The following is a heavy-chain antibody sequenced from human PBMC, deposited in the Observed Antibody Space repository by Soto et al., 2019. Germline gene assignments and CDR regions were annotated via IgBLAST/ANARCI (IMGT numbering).Heavy chain of an antibody. D-gene: IGHD3-10*02. V-gene: IGHV1-69*12. CDR3: AKESILRGMFAVYADYGRDV. J-gene: IGHJ6*02. Sequence: QVHLVQSGAEVKKPGSSVNVSCKASGGTFSTYAVSWVRQATGQGLEWMGGIIPIFGTREYAQNFKGRVTITAVESTSTAYMELIRLRSEDTAVDYCAKESILRGMFAVYADYGRDVCGQGTTVTVS. CDR2: IIPIFGTR. CDR1: GGTFSTYA.